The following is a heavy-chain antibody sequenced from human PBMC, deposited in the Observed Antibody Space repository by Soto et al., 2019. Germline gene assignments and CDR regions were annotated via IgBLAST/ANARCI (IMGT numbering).Heavy chain of an antibody. D-gene: IGHD6-13*01. V-gene: IGHV3-30*18. J-gene: IGHJ6*02. Sequence: PGGSLRLSCAASGFTFSSYGMHWVRQAPGKGLEWVAVISYDGSNKYYADSVKGRFTISRDNSKNTLYLQMNSLRAEDTAVYYCAKGEIAAAPDVWGQGTTVTVSS. CDR3: AKGEIAAAPDV. CDR2: ISYDGSNK. CDR1: GFTFSSYG.